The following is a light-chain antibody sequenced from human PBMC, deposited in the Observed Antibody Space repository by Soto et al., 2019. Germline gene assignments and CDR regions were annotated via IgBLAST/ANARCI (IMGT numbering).Light chain of an antibody. Sequence: QSALTQPASVSGSPGQSITISCTGTSSDVGGYNYVSWYQQHPVKAPKLMIYDVTNRPSWVSDRFSGSNSGNTASLTISGLQAEDEADYYCSSYTSTSTPYVFGTGTKLTVL. V-gene: IGLV2-14*01. CDR2: DVT. J-gene: IGLJ1*01. CDR1: SSDVGGYNY. CDR3: SSYTSTSTPYV.